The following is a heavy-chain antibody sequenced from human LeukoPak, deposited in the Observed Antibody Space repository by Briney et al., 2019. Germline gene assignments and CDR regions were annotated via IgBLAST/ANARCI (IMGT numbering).Heavy chain of an antibody. CDR1: GYSFTRNW. D-gene: IGHD1-1*01. CDR3: TRPGTTGTTI. V-gene: IGHV5-51*01. Sequence: GESLKISCKGYGYSFTRNWIGWVRQMPGKGLEWMGIIYPADSDTRYSPSLQGQVTISADNSISAAFLQWNSLKASGTATYYCTRPGTTGTTIWGQGTLVIVSS. J-gene: IGHJ4*02. CDR2: IYPADSDT.